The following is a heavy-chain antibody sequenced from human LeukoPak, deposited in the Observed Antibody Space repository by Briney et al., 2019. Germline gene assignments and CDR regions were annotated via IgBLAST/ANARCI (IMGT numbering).Heavy chain of an antibody. V-gene: IGHV3-23*01. Sequence: GGSLRLSCAASGFTLSSYAMSWVRQAPGKGLEWVSAISGSGGSTFYTDSVKGRFSISRDNSQNTLYLQMNSLRAEDTTVYYCAKDLEGYYGSGSYPHWGQGTLVTVSS. D-gene: IGHD3-10*01. CDR1: GFTLSSYA. J-gene: IGHJ4*02. CDR3: AKDLEGYYGSGSYPH. CDR2: ISGSGGST.